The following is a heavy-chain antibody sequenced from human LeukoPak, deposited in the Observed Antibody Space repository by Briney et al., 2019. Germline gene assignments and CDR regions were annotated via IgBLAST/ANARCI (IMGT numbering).Heavy chain of an antibody. Sequence: SETLSLTRTVSGGSISSYYWSWIRQPPGKGLEWIGYIYYSGSTNYNPSLRSRVTISVDTSKNQFSLKLSSVTAADTAVYYCARRSVGSGWYDYWGQGTLVTVSS. V-gene: IGHV4-59*08. J-gene: IGHJ4*02. CDR1: GGSISSYY. CDR2: IYYSGST. CDR3: ARRSVGSGWYDY. D-gene: IGHD6-19*01.